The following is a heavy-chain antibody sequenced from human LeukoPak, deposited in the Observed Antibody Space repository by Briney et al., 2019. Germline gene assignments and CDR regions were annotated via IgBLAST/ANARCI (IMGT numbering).Heavy chain of an antibody. CDR3: ARDRPGYCSGGSCYYYYGMDV. Sequence: GASVKVSCKASGGTFSSYAISWVRQAPGQGLEWMGRIIPILGIANYAQKFQGRVTITADKSTSTAYMELSSLRSEDTAVYYCARDRPGYCSGGSCYYYYGMDVWGQGTTVTVSS. J-gene: IGHJ6*02. V-gene: IGHV1-69*04. D-gene: IGHD2-15*01. CDR2: IIPILGIA. CDR1: GGTFSSYA.